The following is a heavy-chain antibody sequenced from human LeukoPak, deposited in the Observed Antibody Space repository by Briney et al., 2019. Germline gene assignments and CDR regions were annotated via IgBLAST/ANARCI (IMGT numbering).Heavy chain of an antibody. CDR3: AGHFWGQGFDF. CDR1: GGSISTYY. Sequence: SETLSLTCTVSGGSISTYYWSWIRQPPGKGLEWIGYIYYIGSPSYNPSLQSRVTISLDTSKNQFSLKMTSMTAADTAVYYCAGHFWGQGFDFWGQGTLVTVSS. V-gene: IGHV4-59*08. CDR2: IYYIGSP. J-gene: IGHJ4*02. D-gene: IGHD7-27*01.